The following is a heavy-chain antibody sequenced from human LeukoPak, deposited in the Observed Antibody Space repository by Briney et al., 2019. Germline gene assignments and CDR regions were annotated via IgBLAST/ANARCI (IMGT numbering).Heavy chain of an antibody. D-gene: IGHD2-15*01. CDR2: IGTSNNYI. CDR3: ARGTYNSAGTFDY. Sequence: PGGSLRLSSAASGFTFSSHSMSWVRQAPGRGLGCVSYIGTSNNYIYYADSVKGRFTISRDNDKNSLYLQMNSLRVEDTAVYYCARGTYNSAGTFDYWGQGTLVTVSS. J-gene: IGHJ4*02. CDR1: GFTFSSHS. V-gene: IGHV3-21*01.